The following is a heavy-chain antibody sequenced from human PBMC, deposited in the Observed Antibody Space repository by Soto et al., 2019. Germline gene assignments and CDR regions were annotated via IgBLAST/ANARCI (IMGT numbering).Heavy chain of an antibody. D-gene: IGHD4-17*01. CDR3: ARYDFGTFDY. CDR2: IYHTEST. Sequence: QVLLQESGPGLVKPSGTLSLTCAVSGDSISSSFWWSWVRQPPGKGLEWIGEIYHTESTVYHPSLKCRVTISVDKSKNQFSLNLASVTAADTAVYYCARYDFGTFDYWGRGILVTVSS. J-gene: IGHJ4*02. CDR1: GDSISSSFW. V-gene: IGHV4-4*02.